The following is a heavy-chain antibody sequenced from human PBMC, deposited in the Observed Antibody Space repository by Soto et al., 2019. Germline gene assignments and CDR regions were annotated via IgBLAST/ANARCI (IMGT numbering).Heavy chain of an antibody. V-gene: IGHV4-59*01. CDR2: IYYSGST. CDR3: ARADTTVTPHTDV. Sequence: SLTCTVSGGSISSYYWSWIRQPPGKGLEWIGYIYYSGSTNYNPSLKSRVTISVDTSKNQFSLKLSSVTAADTAVYYCARADTTVTPHTDVWGKGTTVTVSS. D-gene: IGHD4-17*01. J-gene: IGHJ6*03. CDR1: GGSISSYY.